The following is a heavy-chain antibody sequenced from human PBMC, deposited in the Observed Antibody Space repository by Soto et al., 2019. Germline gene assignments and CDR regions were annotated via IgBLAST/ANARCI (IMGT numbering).Heavy chain of an antibody. D-gene: IGHD3-22*01. Sequence: VKVSCKASGYTFTSYAMHWVRQAPGQRLEWMGWINAGNGNTKYSQKFQGRVTITRDTSASTAYMELSSLRSEDTAVYYCARDIFGYYYDSSGYYYDYWGQGTLVTVSS. J-gene: IGHJ4*02. V-gene: IGHV1-3*01. CDR2: INAGNGNT. CDR3: ARDIFGYYYDSSGYYYDY. CDR1: GYTFTSYA.